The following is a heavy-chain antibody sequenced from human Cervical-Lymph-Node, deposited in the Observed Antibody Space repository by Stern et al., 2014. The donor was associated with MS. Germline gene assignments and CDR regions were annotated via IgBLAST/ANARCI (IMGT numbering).Heavy chain of an antibody. CDR2: ISYDGSNK. Sequence: VQLVESGGGVVQPGRSLRLSCAASGFTFSSYAMHWVRQAPGKGLEWVAVISYDGSNKYYADSVKGRFTISRDNPKNTLYLQMSSLRAEDTAVYYCTGGGYDSYSNFDYWGQGTLVTVSS. CDR3: TGGGYDSYSNFDY. D-gene: IGHD5-12*01. V-gene: IGHV3-30-3*01. CDR1: GFTFSSYA. J-gene: IGHJ4*02.